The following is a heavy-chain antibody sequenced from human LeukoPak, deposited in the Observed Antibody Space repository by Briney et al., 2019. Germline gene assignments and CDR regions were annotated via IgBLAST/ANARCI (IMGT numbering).Heavy chain of an antibody. V-gene: IGHV4-39*07. CDR1: GVSISSSSYY. CDR2: IYHSGST. CDR3: ARENILTGTDV. Sequence: PSETLSLTCTVSGVSISSSSYYWGWIRQPPGKGLEWIGSIYHSGSTYYNPSLKSRVTISVDRSKNQFSLKLSSVTAADTAVYYCARENILTGTDVWGQGTTVTVSS. J-gene: IGHJ6*02. D-gene: IGHD3-9*01.